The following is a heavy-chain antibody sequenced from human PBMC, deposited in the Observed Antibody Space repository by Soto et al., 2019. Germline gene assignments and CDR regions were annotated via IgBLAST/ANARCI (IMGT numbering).Heavy chain of an antibody. CDR2: ISYDGSNI. Sequence: QVQLVESGGGVVQPGKSLRLSCAGSGFTFSSDGMDWVRQAPGKGLEWVAVISYDGSNIYYADSVKGRFTISRDNSKNTLYLQMSSLRADDTAVYYCAKDRMGAGVRGYFDYWGQGTLVTVSS. D-gene: IGHD3-10*01. J-gene: IGHJ4*02. CDR3: AKDRMGAGVRGYFDY. CDR1: GFTFSSDG. V-gene: IGHV3-30*18.